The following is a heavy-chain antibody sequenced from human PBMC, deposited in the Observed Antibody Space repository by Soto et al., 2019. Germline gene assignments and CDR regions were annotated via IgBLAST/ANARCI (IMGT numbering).Heavy chain of an antibody. CDR2: IYYSGST. J-gene: IGHJ6*03. D-gene: IGHD6-6*01. CDR1: GGSISSYY. V-gene: IGHV4-59*01. Sequence: QVQLQESGPGLVKPSETLSLTCTVSGGSISSYYWSWIRQPPGKGLEWIGYIYYSGSTNYNPSLKRRVTISVDTSKNQFSLKLSSVTAADTAVYYCARAGIAARLSHDVYYYYMDVWGKGTTVTVSS. CDR3: ARAGIAARLSHDVYYYYMDV.